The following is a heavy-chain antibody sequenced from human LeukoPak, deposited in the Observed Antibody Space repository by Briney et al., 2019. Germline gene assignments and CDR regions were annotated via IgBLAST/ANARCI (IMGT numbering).Heavy chain of an antibody. Sequence: PGGSLRLSCAASGFSFGNYWMIWVRQAPGKGLEWVANIKQDGNEKYYVDSVRGRGTISRDNAKNSLYLQMNSLRAEDTAVYYCARDGSSGISHAADYWGQGTLVNVSS. V-gene: IGHV3-7*01. CDR1: GFSFGNYW. CDR3: ARDGSSGISHAADY. CDR2: IKQDGNEK. D-gene: IGHD3-22*01. J-gene: IGHJ4*02.